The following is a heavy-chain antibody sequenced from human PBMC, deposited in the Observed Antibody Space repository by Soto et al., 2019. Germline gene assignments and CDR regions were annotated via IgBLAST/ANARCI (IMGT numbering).Heavy chain of an antibody. J-gene: IGHJ3*01. CDR1: GFIFSNYG. CDR2: VSYDGSKE. Sequence: PVGSLRLSCEASGFIFSNYGMHWVRQAPGNGLEWVAVVSYDGSKEYYSDSVKGRFTISRDNSKNMVYLQMSSLGVGNSAVYFCANFLGYPPGPADGFDGGGKGTMVPVSS. D-gene: IGHD3-3*01. V-gene: IGHV3-30*18. CDR3: ANFLGYPPGPADGFDG.